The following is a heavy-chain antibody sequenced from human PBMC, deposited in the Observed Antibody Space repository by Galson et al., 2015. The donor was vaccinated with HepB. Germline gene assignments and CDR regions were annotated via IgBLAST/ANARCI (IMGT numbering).Heavy chain of an antibody. J-gene: IGHJ4*02. D-gene: IGHD1-26*01. V-gene: IGHV3-9*01. CDR3: AKGQRGSYWPYYFDY. CDR2: ISWNSGSI. Sequence: SLRLSCAASGFTFDDYAMHWVRQAPGKGLEWVSGISWNSGSIGYADSVKGRFTISRDNAKNSLYLQMNSLRAEDTALYYCAKGQRGSYWPYYFDYWGQGTLVTVSS. CDR1: GFTFDDYA.